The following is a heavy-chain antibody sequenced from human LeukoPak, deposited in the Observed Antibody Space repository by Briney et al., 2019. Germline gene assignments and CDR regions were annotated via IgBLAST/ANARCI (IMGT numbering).Heavy chain of an antibody. V-gene: IGHV4-38-2*01. Sequence: SETLSLTCAVSGYSISSGYYWGWIRQPPGKGLEWIGSIYHSGSTYYNPSLKSRVTISVDTSKNRFSLKLSSVTAADTAVYYCARLGYCSSTSCYYFDYWGQGTLVTVSS. CDR3: ARLGYCSSTSCYYFDY. D-gene: IGHD2-2*01. CDR2: IYHSGST. CDR1: GYSISSGYY. J-gene: IGHJ4*02.